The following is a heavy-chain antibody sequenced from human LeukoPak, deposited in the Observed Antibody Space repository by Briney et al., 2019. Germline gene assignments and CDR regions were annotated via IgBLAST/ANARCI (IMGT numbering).Heavy chain of an antibody. Sequence: SETLSLTCTVSGDSISSSNSYWGWIRQPPGKGLEWIGSMWFGATTSYDPSLKSRVTISIDPSKNQFSLKLSSVTAADTALYHCARGRRGSYFQDYWGQGTLVTVSS. D-gene: IGHD1-26*01. CDR1: GDSISSSNSY. CDR2: MWFGATT. J-gene: IGHJ4*02. V-gene: IGHV4-39*07. CDR3: ARGRRGSYFQDY.